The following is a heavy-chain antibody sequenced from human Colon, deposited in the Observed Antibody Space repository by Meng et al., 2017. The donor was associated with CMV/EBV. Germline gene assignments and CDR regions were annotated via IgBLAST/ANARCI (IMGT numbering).Heavy chain of an antibody. CDR2: ISWNSGAI. V-gene: IGHV3-9*01. CDR1: GFTFDDYP. Sequence: GGSLRLSCEASGFTFDDYPMHWVRQAPGEGPEWVAGISWNSGAIGYADSVKGRFTISRDNAKNSLYLQMNGLISGDTATYYCAKDGKAWNSWAGTYFYPAYWGRGTLVTVSS. D-gene: IGHD3-10*01. CDR3: AKDGKAWNSWAGTYFYPAY. J-gene: IGHJ4*02.